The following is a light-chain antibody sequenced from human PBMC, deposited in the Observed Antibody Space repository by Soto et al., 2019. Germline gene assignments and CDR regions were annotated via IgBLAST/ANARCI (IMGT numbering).Light chain of an antibody. Sequence: DIQMTQSPSTLSASVGDRVTITCRASQSISSWLAWYQQKPGKAPKLLNYDASSLESGVPSRFSGSGSGTEFTLTISSLQPENSATYYCQHYNSDPWTFGQGTKV. CDR2: DAS. CDR1: QSISSW. V-gene: IGKV1-5*01. CDR3: QHYNSDPWT. J-gene: IGKJ1*01.